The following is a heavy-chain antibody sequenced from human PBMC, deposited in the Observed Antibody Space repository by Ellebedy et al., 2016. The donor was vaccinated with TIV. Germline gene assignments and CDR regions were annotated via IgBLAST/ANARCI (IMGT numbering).Heavy chain of an antibody. D-gene: IGHD3-16*01. Sequence: GESLKISXAASGFDFSDYYMNWIRQAPGKGLEWVAHISRGSTSTRYSDSVKGRFTISRDDANHSLYLQMNSLRAEDTAVYYCARLRGSYRMDVWGQGTTVTVSS. V-gene: IGHV3-11*06. J-gene: IGHJ6*02. CDR3: ARLRGSYRMDV. CDR1: GFDFSDYY. CDR2: ISRGSTST.